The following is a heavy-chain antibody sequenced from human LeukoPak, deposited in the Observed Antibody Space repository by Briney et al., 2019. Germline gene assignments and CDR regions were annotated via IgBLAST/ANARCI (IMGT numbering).Heavy chain of an antibody. CDR1: GGTFSSYA. V-gene: IGHV1-69*13. J-gene: IGHJ6*02. D-gene: IGHD6-19*01. CDR2: IIPIFGTA. Sequence: ASVKVSCKASGGTFSSYAISWVRQAPGQGLEWMGGIIPIFGTANYAQKFQGRVTITADESTSTAYMELSSLRSEDTAVYYCARGGDSSGLDNYYHGMDVWGQGTTVTVSS. CDR3: ARGGDSSGLDNYYHGMDV.